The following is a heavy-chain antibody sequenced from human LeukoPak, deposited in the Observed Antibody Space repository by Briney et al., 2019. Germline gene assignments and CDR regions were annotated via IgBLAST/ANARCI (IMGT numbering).Heavy chain of an antibody. CDR3: ANEIRPNHY. V-gene: IGHV3-23*01. J-gene: IGHJ4*01. Sequence: QPGGSLRLSCGASGFTFSSHAMTWVRQAPGKGLEWVSAISISGDTTYYADAVKGRFTISRDNPKNTMYLQMNSLRPEDTAVYYCANEIRPNHYWGHGTLGTVSS. D-gene: IGHD4-17*01. CDR1: GFTFSSHA. CDR2: ISISGDTT.